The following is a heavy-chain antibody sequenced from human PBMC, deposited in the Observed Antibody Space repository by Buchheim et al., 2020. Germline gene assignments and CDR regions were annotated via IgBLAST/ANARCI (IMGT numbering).Heavy chain of an antibody. CDR3: ARDPPYDFWSGYLPLGNWFDP. D-gene: IGHD3-3*01. CDR1: GFTFSSYS. V-gene: IGHV3-48*02. CDR2: ISSSSSTI. Sequence: EVQLVESGGGLVQPGGSLRLSCAASGFTFSSYSMNWVRQAPGKGLEWVSYISSSSSTIYYADSVKGRFTISRDNAKNPLSLQMNSLRDEDTAVYYCARDPPYDFWSGYLPLGNWFDPWGQGTL. J-gene: IGHJ5*02.